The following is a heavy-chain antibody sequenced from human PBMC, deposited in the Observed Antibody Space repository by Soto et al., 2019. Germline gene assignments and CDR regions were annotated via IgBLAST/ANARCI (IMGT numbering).Heavy chain of an antibody. V-gene: IGHV1-69*02. CDR3: ARGPLVVLNYFES. J-gene: IGHJ4*02. CDR1: GGTIRNYP. CDR2: IFPLTDIP. Sequence: QVQLVQSGTEVKKPGSSVKVSCKASGGTIRNYPINWVRQAPGQGLEWMGSIFPLTDIPDYAQNFQARLTISADKSTSTGYMELSSLTSDDTAMYFCARGPLVVLNYFESWGQGPLVTVSS.